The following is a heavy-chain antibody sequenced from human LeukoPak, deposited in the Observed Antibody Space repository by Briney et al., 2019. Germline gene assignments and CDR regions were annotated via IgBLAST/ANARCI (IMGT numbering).Heavy chain of an antibody. D-gene: IGHD1-26*01. J-gene: IGHJ5*02. CDR2: FDPEDGDT. V-gene: IGHV1-24*01. Sequence: ASVKVSCKVSGYTLTELSMHWVRQAPGKGLEWMGGFDPEDGDTIYAQKFQGRVTMTEDTSTDTAYMELSSLRSEDTAVYYCATFRFGIVGAAPWGQGTLVTVSS. CDR3: ATFRFGIVGAAP. CDR1: GYTLTELS.